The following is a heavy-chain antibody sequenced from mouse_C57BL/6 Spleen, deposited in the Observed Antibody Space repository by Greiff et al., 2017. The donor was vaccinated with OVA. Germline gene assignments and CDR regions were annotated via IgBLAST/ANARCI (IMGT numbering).Heavy chain of an antibody. Sequence: QVQLQQSGAELVRPGASVTLSCKASGYTFTDYEMHWVKQTPVHGLEWIGAIDPETGGTAYNQKFKGKAILTADKSSSTAYMELRSLTSEDSAVYYCTRYDYDEVLDYGGQGTTLTVSS. CDR2: IDPETGGT. V-gene: IGHV1-15*01. D-gene: IGHD2-4*01. J-gene: IGHJ2*01. CDR1: GYTFTDYE. CDR3: TRYDYDEVLDY.